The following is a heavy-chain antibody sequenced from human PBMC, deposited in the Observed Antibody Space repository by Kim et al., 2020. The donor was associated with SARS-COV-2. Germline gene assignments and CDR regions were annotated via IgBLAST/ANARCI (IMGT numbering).Heavy chain of an antibody. J-gene: IGHJ3*02. CDR1: GVSITSNYW. CDR2: IYSDGTT. V-gene: IGHV4-4*02. Sequence: SETLSLTCVLSGVSITSNYWWSCVRQPPGKGLEWTGEIYSDGTTNYNPSLRGRVTISLDKSKNPVSLTLTTVTAVDTAIYYCARHKMSTNAFDIWGQGTTVTVSS. CDR3: ARHKMSTNAFDI. D-gene: IGHD1-1*01.